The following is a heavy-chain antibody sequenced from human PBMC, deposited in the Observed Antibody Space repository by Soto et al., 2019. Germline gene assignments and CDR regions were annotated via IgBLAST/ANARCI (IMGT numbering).Heavy chain of an antibody. Sequence: QVQLVQSGAEVKKPGASVKVSCKASGYTFTGNYMHWVRQAPGQGLEWKGWINPNSGGTNYAQKVQGRVTVTRDTSISTAYMELSRQRSDDTAVYYCARDGDSSSPFDIWGQGTMVTVSS. CDR2: INPNSGGT. V-gene: IGHV1-2*02. CDR3: ARDGDSSSPFDI. D-gene: IGHD6-6*01. CDR1: GYTFTGNY. J-gene: IGHJ3*02.